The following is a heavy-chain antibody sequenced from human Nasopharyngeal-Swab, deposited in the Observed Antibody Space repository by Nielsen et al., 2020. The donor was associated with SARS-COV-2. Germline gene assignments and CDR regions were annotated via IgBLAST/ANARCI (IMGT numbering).Heavy chain of an antibody. CDR2: ISTSGSTI. D-gene: IGHD5-12*01. Sequence: GGSLRLSCAASGFTFSSYEMEWVRQAPGKGLEWIAHISTSGSTIYYADPVKGRFTISRENAKNSLYLQMNSLRGEDTAVYYCAREVPYSGHDDAFDIWGQGTMVTVSA. V-gene: IGHV3-48*03. J-gene: IGHJ3*02. CDR3: AREVPYSGHDDAFDI. CDR1: GFTFSSYE.